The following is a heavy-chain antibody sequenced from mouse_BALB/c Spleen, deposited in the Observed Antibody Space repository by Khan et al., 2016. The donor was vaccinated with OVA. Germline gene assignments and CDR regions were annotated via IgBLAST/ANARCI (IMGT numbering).Heavy chain of an antibody. CDR1: GFTFSSYS. Sequence: EVQVVESGGDLVKPGGSLKLSCAASGFTFSSYSMSWVRQTPDKRLEWDASISSGGDYTYYPDSVKGRFTISRDNAKNTLSLQMSDLKSEDTAMYYCAEHLTGSFAYWGQGTLVTVSA. CDR2: ISSGGDYT. J-gene: IGHJ3*01. D-gene: IGHD4-1*01. CDR3: AEHLTGSFAY. V-gene: IGHV5-6*01.